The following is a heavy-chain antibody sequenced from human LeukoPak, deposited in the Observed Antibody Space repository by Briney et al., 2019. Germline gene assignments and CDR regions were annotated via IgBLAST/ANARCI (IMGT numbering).Heavy chain of an antibody. CDR2: ISSGSSHI. J-gene: IGHJ3*02. V-gene: IGHV3-21*04. Sequence: GGSLRLSCAASRFTFSSYSINWVRQAPGKGLEWVSSISSGSSHIFYEDSVKGRFTISRDNAKNSLFLQMNSLRVEDTAIYYCVRGGAVATASDVFDIWGQGTMVTVSS. CDR1: RFTFSSYS. D-gene: IGHD5-12*01. CDR3: VRGGAVATASDVFDI.